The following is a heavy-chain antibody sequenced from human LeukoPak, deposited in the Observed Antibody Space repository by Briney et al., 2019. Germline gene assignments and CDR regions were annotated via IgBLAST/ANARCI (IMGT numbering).Heavy chain of an antibody. Sequence: GGSLRLSCAASGFTFSSYWMHWDRQAPGKGLVWVSRINSDGSFTTYADSVKGRFTISRDNAKNMLYLQMNSLRAEDTAVYYCARVQLGVGADGWGQGTLDTVSS. CDR1: GFTFSSYW. CDR2: INSDGSFT. CDR3: ARVQLGVGADG. D-gene: IGHD1-26*01. J-gene: IGHJ4*02. V-gene: IGHV3-74*01.